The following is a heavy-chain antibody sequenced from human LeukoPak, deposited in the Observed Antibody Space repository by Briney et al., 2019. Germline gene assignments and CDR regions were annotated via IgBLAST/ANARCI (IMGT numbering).Heavy chain of an antibody. Sequence: SQTLSLTCAISGDSVSRSSAAWNWIRQSPSRGLEWLGRTYFTSKWTGDQAVSVRGRITIKPDTSKNQFTLQLNSVSVEDTAVYYCARRASWNSYFDLWGQGTLVIVSS. D-gene: IGHD1-7*01. V-gene: IGHV6-1*01. CDR3: ARRASWNSYFDL. CDR2: TYFTSKWTG. J-gene: IGHJ5*02. CDR1: GDSVSRSSAA.